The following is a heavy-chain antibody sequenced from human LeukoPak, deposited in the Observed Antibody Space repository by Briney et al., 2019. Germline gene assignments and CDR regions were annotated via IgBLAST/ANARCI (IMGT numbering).Heavy chain of an antibody. J-gene: IGHJ6*02. CDR1: GFTFNSYW. CDR2: ISGSGGGT. CDR3: ASSPYPYYGMDV. V-gene: IGHV3-23*01. Sequence: PGGSLRLSCAASGFTFNSYWMSWVRQAPGKGLEWVSAISGSGGGTYYADSVKGRFTISRDNSKNTLYLQMNSLRAEDTAVYYCASSPYPYYGMDVWGQGTRSPSP.